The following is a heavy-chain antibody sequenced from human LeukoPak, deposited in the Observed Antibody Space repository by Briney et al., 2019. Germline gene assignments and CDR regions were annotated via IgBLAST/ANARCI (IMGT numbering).Heavy chain of an antibody. CDR1: GGSFSGYY. Sequence: PSETLSLTCAVYGGSFSGYYWSWIRQPPGKGLEWIGEINHSGSTNYNPSLKSRVTISVDTSKNQFSLKLSSVTAADTAVYYCARGRGSCSSTSCYKRGYYYYYMDVWGKGTTVTVSS. D-gene: IGHD2-2*02. J-gene: IGHJ6*03. V-gene: IGHV4-34*01. CDR2: INHSGST. CDR3: ARGRGSCSSTSCYKRGYYYYYMDV.